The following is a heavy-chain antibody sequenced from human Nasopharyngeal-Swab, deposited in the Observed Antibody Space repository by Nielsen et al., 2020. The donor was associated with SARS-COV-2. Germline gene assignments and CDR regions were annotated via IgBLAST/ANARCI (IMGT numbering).Heavy chain of an antibody. D-gene: IGHD1-1*01. V-gene: IGHV3-66*01. CDR2: IYSGGST. Sequence: GESLKISCAASGFTVSSNYMSWVRQAQGKGLEWVSVIYSGGSTYYADSVKGRSTISRDNSKNTLYLQMNSLRAEDTAVYYCARGRGYEPEEYYYMDVWGKGTTVTVSS. CDR3: ARGRGYEPEEYYYMDV. CDR1: GFTVSSNY. J-gene: IGHJ6*03.